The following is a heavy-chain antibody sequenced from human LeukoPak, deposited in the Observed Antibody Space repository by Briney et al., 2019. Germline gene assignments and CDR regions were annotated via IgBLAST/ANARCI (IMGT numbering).Heavy chain of an antibody. CDR3: ARAGDSSSWYEVTAYFDY. V-gene: IGHV4-39*07. CDR1: GGSISSSSYY. D-gene: IGHD6-13*01. J-gene: IGHJ4*02. Sequence: PSETLSLTCTVSGGSISSSSYYWGWIRQPPGKGLEWIGSIYYSGSTYYNPSLKSRVTISVDRSKNQFSLKLSSVTAADTAVYYCARAGDSSSWYEVTAYFDYWGQGTLVTVSS. CDR2: IYYSGST.